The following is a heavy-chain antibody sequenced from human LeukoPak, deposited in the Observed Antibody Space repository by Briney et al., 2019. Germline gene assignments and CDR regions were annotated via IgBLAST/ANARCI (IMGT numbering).Heavy chain of an antibody. CDR1: GGTFSSYA. CDR2: IIPILGIA. D-gene: IGHD5-12*01. CDR3: ARDRGGGGYDYFDY. J-gene: IGHJ4*02. Sequence: GASVKVPCKASGGTFSSYAISWVRQAPGQGLEWMGRIIPILGIANYAQKFQGRVTITADKSTSTAYMELSSLRSEDTAVYYCARDRGGGGYDYFDYWGQGTLVTVSS. V-gene: IGHV1-69*04.